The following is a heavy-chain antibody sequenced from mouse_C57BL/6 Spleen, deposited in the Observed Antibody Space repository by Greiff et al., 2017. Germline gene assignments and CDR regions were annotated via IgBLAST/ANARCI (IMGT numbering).Heavy chain of an antibody. D-gene: IGHD1-1*01. CDR3: ARLTTVGFDY. CDR2: IDPSDSYT. V-gene: IGHV1-69*01. CDR1: GYTFTSSW. J-gene: IGHJ2*01. Sequence: QVQLQQPGAELVMPGASVKLSCKASGYTFTSSWMHWVKQRPGQGLEWIGEIDPSDSYTNYNQKFKGKSTLTVDKSSSTAYMQLSSLTSEDSAVYYCARLTTVGFDYWGQGTTLTVSS.